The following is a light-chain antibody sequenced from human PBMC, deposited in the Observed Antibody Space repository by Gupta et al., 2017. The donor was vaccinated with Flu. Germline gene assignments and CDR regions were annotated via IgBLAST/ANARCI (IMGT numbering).Light chain of an antibody. Sequence: QSALTQPASVSGSPGPSITISCTGTSSDVGGYNYVSCDQQHPGKAPKLMMYEVTDRPSGVSNRFSGSKSGNTASLTISGLQAEDEADYFCASYTTTSTWVFGGGTKLTVL. CDR2: EVT. CDR1: SSDVGGYNY. V-gene: IGLV2-14*01. CDR3: ASYTTTSTWV. J-gene: IGLJ3*02.